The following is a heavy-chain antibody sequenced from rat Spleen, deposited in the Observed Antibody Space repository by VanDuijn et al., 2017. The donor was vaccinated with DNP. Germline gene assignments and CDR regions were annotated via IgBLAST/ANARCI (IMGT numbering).Heavy chain of an antibody. V-gene: IGHV5-22*01. CDR2: ISYDGGST. J-gene: IGHJ3*01. D-gene: IGHD5-1*01. CDR1: GFTFSDYY. CDR3: ARWRTGNWDY. Sequence: EVQLVESGGGLVQPGRSLKLSCTASGFTFSDYYMAWVRQAPTKGLEWVAYISYDGGSTYYGDSVKGRFTISRDNAKNTLYLQMNSLRSEDIATYYCARWRTGNWDYWGQGTLVTVSS.